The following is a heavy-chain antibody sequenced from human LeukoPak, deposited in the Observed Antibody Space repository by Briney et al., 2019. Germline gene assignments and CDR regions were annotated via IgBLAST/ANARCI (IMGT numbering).Heavy chain of an antibody. CDR1: GFSFSAYG. CDR2: ISYDGGNK. J-gene: IGHJ5*02. V-gene: IGHV3-30*18. D-gene: IGHD3-10*01. Sequence: PGGSLRLSCGISGFSFSAYGMHWVRQAPGKGLEWVAVISYDGGNKFYADSVKGRFTISRDNSKNTMSLQMNSLRAEDTALYYCAKASNSGYFYGSGRYENWFDAWGQGTLVTVSS. CDR3: AKASNSGYFYGSGRYENWFDA.